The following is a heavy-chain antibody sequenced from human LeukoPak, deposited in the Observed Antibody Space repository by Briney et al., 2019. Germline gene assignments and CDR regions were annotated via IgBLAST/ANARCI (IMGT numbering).Heavy chain of an antibody. CDR2: IRSKAYGGTT. D-gene: IGHD3-10*01. CDR1: GFTFGDYA. V-gene: IGHV3-49*03. Sequence: GGSLRLSCTASGFTFGDYAMSWFRQAPGKGLEWVGFIRSKAYGGTTEYAASVKGRFTISRDDSKSIAYLQMNSLKTEDTAVYYCTRTGGAPYTNYYCFDPWGQGTLVTVSS. CDR3: TRTGGAPYTNYYCFDP. J-gene: IGHJ5*02.